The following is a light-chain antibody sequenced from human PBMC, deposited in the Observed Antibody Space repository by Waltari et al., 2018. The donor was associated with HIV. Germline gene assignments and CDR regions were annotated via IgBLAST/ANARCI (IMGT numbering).Light chain of an antibody. Sequence: QSALIQDALGSSTAGQNVTLSWIGIHNNIARYDVGWYQQISHGAPKTVMSVNSLPSEIPDRFSGSKSGNTASLTISGLQPEDEADYYCSAWDDRLNAVVFGGGTKLTV. CDR1: HNNIARYD. J-gene: IGLJ2*01. CDR2: VNS. V-gene: IGLV1-44*01. CDR3: SAWDDRLNAVV.